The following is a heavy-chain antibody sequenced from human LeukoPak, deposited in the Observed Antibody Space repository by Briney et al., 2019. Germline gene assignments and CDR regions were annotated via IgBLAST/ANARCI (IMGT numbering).Heavy chain of an antibody. CDR1: GYSFASSW. D-gene: IGHD2-8*01. CDR2: IYPDDSDT. V-gene: IGHV5-51*01. CDR3: ARHGHCTNGVCYSNYYYHMDV. Sequence: GASLKISCKGSGYSFASSWIGWVRQMPGKGLEWMWIIYPDDSDTRYSPSFEGQITISVDKSISTAYLQWSSLKASDTAVYYCARHGHCTNGVCYSNYYYHMDVWGKGTTVTVSS. J-gene: IGHJ6*03.